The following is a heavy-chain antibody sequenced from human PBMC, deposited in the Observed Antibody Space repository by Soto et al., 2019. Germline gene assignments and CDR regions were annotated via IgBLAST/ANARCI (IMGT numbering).Heavy chain of an antibody. V-gene: IGHV4-31*03. Sequence: QVQLQESGPGLVKPSQTLSLTCSVSAASISSVGYYWTWIRQHPGKCLEWIGYIHSSGSPYYNPSLTSRVSVSRVTAKKQFSLKVASVTAADAAVYDCAWAEIRALIYFDNGGQGTLVTVSS. CDR1: AASISSVGYY. J-gene: IGHJ4*02. CDR2: IHSSGSP. CDR3: AWAEIRALIYFDN.